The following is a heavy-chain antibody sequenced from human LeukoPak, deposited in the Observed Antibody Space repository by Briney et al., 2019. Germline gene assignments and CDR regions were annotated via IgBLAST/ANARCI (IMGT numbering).Heavy chain of an antibody. CDR1: GYSFTTYG. CDR2: ISTYNGNT. V-gene: IGHV1-18*01. Sequence: ASVKVSCKASGYSFTTYGITWVRQAPGQGLEWMGWISTYNGNTKYSQKLQGRVTMTTDTSTTTVYMELRSLRSDDTAVYYCARDPNQYEAVHPFGYWGQGTLVTVSS. D-gene: IGHD6-19*01. CDR3: ARDPNQYEAVHPFGY. J-gene: IGHJ4*02.